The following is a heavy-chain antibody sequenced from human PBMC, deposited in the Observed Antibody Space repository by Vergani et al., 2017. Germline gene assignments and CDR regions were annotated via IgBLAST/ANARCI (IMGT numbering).Heavy chain of an antibody. CDR1: GFTFSSYA. V-gene: IGHV4-39*07. CDR2: IYYSGST. D-gene: IGHD6-13*01. J-gene: IGHJ4*02. CDR3: AREAAAGTIDY. Sequence: QVQLVESGGGVVQPGRSLRLSCAASGFTFSSYAMHWVRQAPGKGLEWIGSIYYSGSTYYNPSLKSRVTISVDTSKNQFSLKLSSVTAADTAVYYCAREAAAGTIDYWGQGTLVTVSS.